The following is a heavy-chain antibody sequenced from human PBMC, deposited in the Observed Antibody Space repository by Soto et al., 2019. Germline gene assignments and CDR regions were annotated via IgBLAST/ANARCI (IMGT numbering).Heavy chain of an antibody. J-gene: IGHJ5*02. D-gene: IGHD6-13*01. CDR3: ARDRKAAAAVGGPNWFDP. CDR1: GLHFTKHP. CDR2: ISSSSYI. Sequence: GGSLRLSCETSGLHFTKHPIIWVRKGPVKAVEWVAAISSSSYIYYADSVKGRFTISRDNAKNSLYLQMNSLRAEDTAVYYCARDRKAAAAVGGPNWFDPWGQGTLVTVSS. V-gene: IGHV3-21*01.